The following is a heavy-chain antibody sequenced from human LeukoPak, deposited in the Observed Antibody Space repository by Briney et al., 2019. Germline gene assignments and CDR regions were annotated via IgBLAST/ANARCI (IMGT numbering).Heavy chain of an antibody. Sequence: SETLSLTCTVSAGSVTTTTYYWGWLRQPPGKGLEWIVSFSSSGTTYSDPSLNSRVTVSVDTSKTQISLMLRSVAAADTAVYFCARQAVVTASRLYWYFDLWGRGTLVTVSS. J-gene: IGHJ2*01. D-gene: IGHD2-21*02. CDR1: AGSVTTTTYY. CDR2: FSSSGTT. CDR3: ARQAVVTASRLYWYFDL. V-gene: IGHV4-39*01.